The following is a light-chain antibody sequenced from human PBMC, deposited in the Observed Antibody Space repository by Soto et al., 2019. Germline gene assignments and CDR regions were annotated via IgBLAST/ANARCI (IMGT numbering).Light chain of an antibody. Sequence: PGERATLSCRASQSVNNYLAWYQQKPGQAPRLLIYDASNMATGTPDRLSGRGSGTDFTLTISSLEPEDFAVYYCQQRNDWPLTFGGGTKVEIK. CDR1: QSVNNY. J-gene: IGKJ4*01. CDR3: QQRNDWPLT. CDR2: DAS. V-gene: IGKV3-11*01.